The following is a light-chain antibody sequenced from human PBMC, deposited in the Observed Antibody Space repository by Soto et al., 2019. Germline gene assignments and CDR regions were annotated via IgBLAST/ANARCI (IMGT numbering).Light chain of an antibody. V-gene: IGLV2-14*01. CDR2: XXX. CDR1: SSDVGGYNY. Sequence: QSVLTQPASVSGSPGQSITISCTGTSSDVGGYNYVSWYQQHPGKAPKLLXYXXXXXPSGVSNRFSGSKSGNTASLTISGLQAEDEADYYCSSYTSSSTLYVFGTGTKVTVL. CDR3: SSYTSSSTLYV. J-gene: IGLJ1*01.